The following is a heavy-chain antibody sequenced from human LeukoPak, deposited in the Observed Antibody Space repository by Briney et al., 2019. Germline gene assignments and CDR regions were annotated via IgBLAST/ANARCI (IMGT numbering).Heavy chain of an antibody. CDR3: ARAGSGYDAPHYVWGSYRYRGAPFDY. D-gene: IGHD3-16*02. CDR1: GGSFSGYY. CDR2: INHSGST. J-gene: IGHJ4*02. V-gene: IGHV4-34*01. Sequence: SETLSLTCAVYGGSFSGYYWSWIRQPPGKGLEWIGEINHSGSTNYNPSLKSRVTISVDTSKNQFSLKLSSVTAADTAVYYCARAGSGYDAPHYVWGSYRYRGAPFDYWGQGTLVTVSS.